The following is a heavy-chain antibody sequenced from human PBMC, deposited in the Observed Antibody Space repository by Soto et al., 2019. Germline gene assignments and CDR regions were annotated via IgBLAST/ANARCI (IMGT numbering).Heavy chain of an antibody. V-gene: IGHV4-59*08. Sequence: SETLSLTCTVSGGSMSGYYWSWIRLPPGKPMEWIGYVHDSWGAAYNPSLRSRVAISLDTSKSQFSLSLTSVSATDAAMYYCVRQGYGPLHGLVDVWGQGTTVTVSS. J-gene: IGHJ6*02. D-gene: IGHD5-18*01. CDR3: VRQGYGPLHGLVDV. CDR2: VHDSWGA. CDR1: GGSMSGYY.